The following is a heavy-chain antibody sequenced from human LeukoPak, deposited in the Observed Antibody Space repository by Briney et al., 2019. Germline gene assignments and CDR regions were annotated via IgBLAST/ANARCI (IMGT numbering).Heavy chain of an antibody. Sequence: PSETLSLTCAVYGGSFSGYYWSWIRQPPGKGLEWIGEINHSESTNYNPSLKSRVTISVDTSKNQFSLKLSSVTAADTAVYYCARGQAVATIEDYYYGMDVWGQGTTVTVSS. J-gene: IGHJ6*02. CDR2: INHSEST. V-gene: IGHV4-34*01. CDR1: GGSFSGYY. D-gene: IGHD5-24*01. CDR3: ARGQAVATIEDYYYGMDV.